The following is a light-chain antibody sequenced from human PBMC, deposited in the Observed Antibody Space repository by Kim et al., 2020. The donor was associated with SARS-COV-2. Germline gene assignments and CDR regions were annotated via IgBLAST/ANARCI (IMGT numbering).Light chain of an antibody. Sequence: GQSITISCTGTSSDVGGYNYVSWYQQYPGKAPKLMIYDVSKRPSGVSNRFSGSKSGNTASLTISGLQAEDEADYYCSSYGSTTTFVFGTGTKVTVL. V-gene: IGLV2-14*04. CDR1: SSDVGGYNY. CDR2: DVS. J-gene: IGLJ1*01. CDR3: SSYGSTTTFV.